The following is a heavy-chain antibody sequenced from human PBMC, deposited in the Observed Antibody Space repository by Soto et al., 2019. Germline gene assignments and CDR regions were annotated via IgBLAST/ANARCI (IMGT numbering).Heavy chain of an antibody. CDR3: ARENQIAVAG. D-gene: IGHD6-19*01. CDR1: GFTFSSYS. CDR2: ISSSSSYI. V-gene: IGHV3-21*01. J-gene: IGHJ4*02. Sequence: EVQLVESGGGLVKPGGSLRLSCAASGFTFSSYSMNWVRQAPGKGLEWVSSISSSSSYIYYADSVKGRFTISRDNAKNSLYLQMNSLRTEDTAVYYCARENQIAVAGWGQGTLVTVSS.